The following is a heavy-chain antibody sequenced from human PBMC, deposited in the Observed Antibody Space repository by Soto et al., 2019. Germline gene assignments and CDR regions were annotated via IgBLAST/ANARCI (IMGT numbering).Heavy chain of an antibody. V-gene: IGHV1-69*13. CDR2: IIPIFGTA. CDR3: ARSQDYDYVWGSYRYQLFDF. D-gene: IGHD3-16*02. J-gene: IGHJ4*02. CDR1: GGTFSSYA. Sequence: SVKVSCKASGGTFSSYAISWVRQAPGQGLEWMGGIIPIFGTANYAQKFQGRVTITADESTSTAYMELSSLRSEDTAVYYCARSQDYDYVWGSYRYQLFDFWGQGTLVTVYS.